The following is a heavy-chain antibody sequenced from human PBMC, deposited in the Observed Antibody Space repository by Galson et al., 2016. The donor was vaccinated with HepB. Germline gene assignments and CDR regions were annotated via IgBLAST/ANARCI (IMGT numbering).Heavy chain of an antibody. CDR3: AKPGIAAALDY. CDR1: GFTFSSYG. Sequence: SLRLSCAASGFTFSSYGMHWVRQAPGKGLEWVAVISYDGSNNYYADSVKGRFTISRDNSKNTLYLQMNSLRAEDTAVYYCAKPGIAAALDYWGQGTLVTVSS. D-gene: IGHD6-13*01. V-gene: IGHV3-30*18. CDR2: ISYDGSNN. J-gene: IGHJ4*02.